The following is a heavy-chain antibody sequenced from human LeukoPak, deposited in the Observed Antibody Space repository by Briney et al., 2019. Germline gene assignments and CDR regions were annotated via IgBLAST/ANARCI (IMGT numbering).Heavy chain of an antibody. CDR1: GFTFSSYW. V-gene: IGHV3-7*01. Sequence: GGSLRLSCAASGFTFSSYWVTWVRQAPGKGLEWVANIKRDGSEKYNVDSVKGRFTISRDNAKRSLYLQMNSLRAEDTAVYYCARGAFLMDVWGKGTTVTVSS. J-gene: IGHJ6*03. D-gene: IGHD2/OR15-2a*01. CDR3: ARGAFLMDV. CDR2: IKRDGSEK.